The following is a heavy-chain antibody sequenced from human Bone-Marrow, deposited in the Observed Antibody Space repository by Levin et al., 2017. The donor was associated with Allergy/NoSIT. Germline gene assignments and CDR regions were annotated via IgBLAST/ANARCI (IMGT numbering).Heavy chain of an antibody. V-gene: IGHV3-7*03. CDR1: GFTFSSYW. D-gene: IGHD6-19*01. CDR3: ATKANTAVAGWNRIDP. J-gene: IGHJ5*02. Sequence: GGSLRLSCVASGFTFSSYWFYWVRQAPGKGLEWVANIKQDGSERHYVDSVKGRFTVSRDNAKNSVYLQMNSLQVDDTAVYYCATKANTAVAGWNRIDPWGQGTLVTVSS. CDR2: IKQDGSER.